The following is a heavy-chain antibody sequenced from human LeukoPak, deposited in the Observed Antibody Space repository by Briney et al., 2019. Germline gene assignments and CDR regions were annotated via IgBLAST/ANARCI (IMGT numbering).Heavy chain of an antibody. D-gene: IGHD3-10*01. CDR1: GFTFSSYW. J-gene: IGHJ3*02. Sequence: GGSLRLSCAASGFTFSSYWMHWVRQAPGQGLVWVSRINSDGSSTSYAESVKGRFAISRDNAKNTLYLQMNSLRAEDMAVYYCARDVYYGSGSYSNDAFDIWGQGTMVTVSS. CDR3: ARDVYYGSGSYSNDAFDI. V-gene: IGHV3-74*01. CDR2: INSDGSST.